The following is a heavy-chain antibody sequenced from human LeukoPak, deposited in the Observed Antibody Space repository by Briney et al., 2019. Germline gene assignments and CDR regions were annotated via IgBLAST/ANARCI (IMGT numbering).Heavy chain of an antibody. CDR2: IWYDGSNK. J-gene: IGHJ4*02. CDR3: AGDGRELLWNYFDY. Sequence: GGSLRLSCAASGFTFSSYGMHWVRQAPGKGLEWVAVIWYDGSNKYYADSVKGRFTISRDNSKNTLYLQMNSLRAEDTAVYYCAGDGRELLWNYFDYWGQGTLVTVSS. D-gene: IGHD3-10*01. V-gene: IGHV3-33*01. CDR1: GFTFSSYG.